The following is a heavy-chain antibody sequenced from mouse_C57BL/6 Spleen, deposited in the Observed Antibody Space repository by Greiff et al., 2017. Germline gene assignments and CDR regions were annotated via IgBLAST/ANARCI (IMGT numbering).Heavy chain of an antibody. CDR3: ARTTVSDFDY. CDR2: INPNSGST. CDR1: GYTFTSYW. D-gene: IGHD1-1*01. J-gene: IGHJ2*01. V-gene: IGHV1-64*01. Sequence: VQLQQPGAELVKPGASVKLSCKASGYTFTSYWMHWVKQRPGQGLEWIGTINPNSGSTNYNEKFKSKATLTVDTSSSTAYMQLSSLTSEDSAVYDCARTTVSDFDYWGQGTTLTVSS.